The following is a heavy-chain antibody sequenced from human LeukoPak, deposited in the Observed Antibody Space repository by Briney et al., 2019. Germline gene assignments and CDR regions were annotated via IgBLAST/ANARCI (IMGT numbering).Heavy chain of an antibody. Sequence: GGSLRLSCAASGFTFSVAWMTWVRQAPGKGLEWVSAISGSGGSTYYADSVKGRFTISRDNSKNTLYLQMNSLRAEDTAVYYCAKAVGNGWWVFDYWGQGTLVTVSS. J-gene: IGHJ4*02. V-gene: IGHV3-23*01. D-gene: IGHD6-19*01. CDR1: GFTFSVAW. CDR2: ISGSGGST. CDR3: AKAVGNGWWVFDY.